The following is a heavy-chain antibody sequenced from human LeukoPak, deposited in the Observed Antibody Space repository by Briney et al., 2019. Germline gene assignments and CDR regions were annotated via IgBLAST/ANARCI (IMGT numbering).Heavy chain of an antibody. CDR3: AKESGKFDH. Sequence: PGGSLRLFCVASGLNFDDSAMHWVRQAPGKGLEWVSLISADGGSTFSADSVKGRFSISRDNSKNSLYLQMNSLRSEDTAMYYWAKESGKFDHWGQGTLVAVSS. J-gene: IGHJ4*02. V-gene: IGHV3-43*02. CDR1: GLNFDDSA. CDR2: ISADGGST. D-gene: IGHD3-16*01.